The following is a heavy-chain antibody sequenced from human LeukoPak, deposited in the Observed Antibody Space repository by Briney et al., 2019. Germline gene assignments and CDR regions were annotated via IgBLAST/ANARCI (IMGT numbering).Heavy chain of an antibody. J-gene: IGHJ4*02. Sequence: GASVKVSCKASGYTFTGYYMHWVRQAPGQGREWMRWINPNSGGTNYAQKFQGRVTMTRDTSISTAYMELSRLRSDDTAVYYCARPLLWWPQVGYFDYWGQGTLVTVSS. CDR1: GYTFTGYY. D-gene: IGHD2-8*02. V-gene: IGHV1-2*02. CDR3: ARPLLWWPQVGYFDY. CDR2: INPNSGGT.